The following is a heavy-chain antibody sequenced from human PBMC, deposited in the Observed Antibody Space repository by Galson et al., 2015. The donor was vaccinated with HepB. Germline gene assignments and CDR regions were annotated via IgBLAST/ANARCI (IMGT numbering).Heavy chain of an antibody. CDR1: GYIFRSHY. V-gene: IGHV5-10-1*01. D-gene: IGHD3-22*01. Sequence: QSGAEVKKPGESLRISCQGSGYIFRSHYISWLRQMPGKGLEWMGRIDPSDSYTNYSPSFQGHVTISSDKSINTAYLQWSSLKASDTAMYYCARHFSYDSSGYYNFWGQGTLVTVSS. J-gene: IGHJ4*02. CDR3: ARHFSYDSSGYYNF. CDR2: IDPSDSYT.